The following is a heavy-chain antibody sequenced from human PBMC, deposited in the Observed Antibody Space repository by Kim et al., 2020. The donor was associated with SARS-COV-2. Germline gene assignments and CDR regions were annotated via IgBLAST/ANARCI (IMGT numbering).Heavy chain of an antibody. D-gene: IGHD3-3*01. V-gene: IGHV3-23*01. CDR3: ARGDYEFWSSFGY. J-gene: IGHJ4*02. Sequence: CYAESVKGRFTISRDNSKNTLYLQMNSLRAEDTAVYYCARGDYEFWSSFGYWGLGTLVTVSS.